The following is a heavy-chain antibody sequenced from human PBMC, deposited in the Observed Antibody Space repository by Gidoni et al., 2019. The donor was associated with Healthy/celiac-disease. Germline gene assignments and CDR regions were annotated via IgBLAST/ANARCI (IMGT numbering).Heavy chain of an antibody. D-gene: IGHD2-2*01. CDR2: ISSSSSYI. J-gene: IGHJ4*02. V-gene: IGHV3-21*01. Sequence: EVQLVESGGGLVKPGGSLRLSCAASGFTFSSYSMTWVRQAPGKGLEWVSSISSSSSYIYYADSVKGRCTISRDNAKNSLYLQMNSLRAEDTAVYYCARAQRRDGYIDYWGQGTLVTVSS. CDR3: ARAQRRDGYIDY. CDR1: GFTFSSYS.